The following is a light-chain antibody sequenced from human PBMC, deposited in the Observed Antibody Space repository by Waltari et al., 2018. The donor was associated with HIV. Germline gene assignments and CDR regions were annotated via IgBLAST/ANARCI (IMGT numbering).Light chain of an antibody. CDR3: SSYSPRTSVV. J-gene: IGLJ3*02. CDR2: EVS. CDR1: TSDMSSLNF. V-gene: IGLV2-14*01. Sequence: HSVLTQPASVSGSPGQSITISCSGPTSDMSSLNFVSWYQHYPGRAPRLIIFEVSSRPSGISDRFSGSKSGDTASLTISALRTEDEADYFCSSYSPRTSVVFGGGTKVTVL.